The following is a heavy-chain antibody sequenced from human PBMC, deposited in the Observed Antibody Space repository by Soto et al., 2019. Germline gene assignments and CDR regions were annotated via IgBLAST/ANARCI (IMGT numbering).Heavy chain of an antibody. CDR1: GGSISSYY. Sequence: PWESLSLTCTVSGGSISSYYWSWIRQPPGKGLEWIGYIYYSGSTNYNPSLKSRVTISVDTSKNQFSLKLSSVTAADTAVYYCARVLTIFGVDYYGMDVWGQGTTVTVSS. J-gene: IGHJ6*02. CDR2: IYYSGST. V-gene: IGHV4-59*01. D-gene: IGHD3-3*01. CDR3: ARVLTIFGVDYYGMDV.